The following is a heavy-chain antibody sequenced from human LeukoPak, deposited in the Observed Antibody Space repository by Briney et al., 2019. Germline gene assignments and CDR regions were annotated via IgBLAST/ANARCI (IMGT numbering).Heavy chain of an antibody. CDR1: GGSISTSSYF. CDR2: IYYSGST. Sequence: PSETLSLTCTVSGGSISTSSYFWGWIRQPPGKGLEWIGNIYYSGSTYSNPSLKSRVTISVDTSKNQFSLKLSSVTAADTAVYYCASFWSGYNNWFDPWGQGTLVTVSS. D-gene: IGHD3-3*01. V-gene: IGHV4-39*01. CDR3: ASFWSGYNNWFDP. J-gene: IGHJ5*02.